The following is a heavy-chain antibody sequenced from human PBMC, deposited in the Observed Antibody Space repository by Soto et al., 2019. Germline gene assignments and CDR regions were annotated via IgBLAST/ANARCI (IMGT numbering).Heavy chain of an antibody. CDR2: SFYSGST. V-gene: IGHV4-39*01. D-gene: IGHD1-1*01. CDR1: GDCITGSYYN. J-gene: IGHJ5*02. Sequence: SETLSLTRTVSGDCITGSYYNWGWIRQAPGKGLEWIASSFYSGSTFYSPPHKSRVPISVDTSMNQFSLDLTSVTAADMSVYYCARHDETTTHRGWRWFDPWGRGTLVTVSS. CDR3: ARHDETTTHRGWRWFDP.